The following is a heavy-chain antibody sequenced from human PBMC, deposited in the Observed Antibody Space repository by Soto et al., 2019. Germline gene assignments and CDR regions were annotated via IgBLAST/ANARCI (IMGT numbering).Heavy chain of an antibody. CDR3: AKGKISTTTYTSFDS. V-gene: IGHV3-23*01. Sequence: GGSLRLSCAASGFTFSRYAMSWVRQAPGKGLEWVSTFSGPGGGTSYAGSVKGRFTISRDNFKSTLYLQMSGLRAEDTAVYYCAKGKISTTTYTSFDSWRQGTLVPAS. J-gene: IGHJ5*01. CDR2: FSGPGGGT. CDR1: GFTFSRYA. D-gene: IGHD1-26*01.